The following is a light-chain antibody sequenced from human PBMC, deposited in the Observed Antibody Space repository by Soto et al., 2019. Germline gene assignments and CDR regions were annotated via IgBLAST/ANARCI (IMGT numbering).Light chain of an antibody. Sequence: EILLTQSPGTLSLSPGERATLSCRASQSVSTNLAWYPQKPGQAPRPLIFRTSSRETGFPARFSCSGAWTDCTRTISRLEPEDFSVDVCQQYGYSQWTFGPGTKVDIK. CDR3: QQYGYSQWT. J-gene: IGKJ1*01. CDR1: QSVSTN. V-gene: IGKV3-20*01. CDR2: RTS.